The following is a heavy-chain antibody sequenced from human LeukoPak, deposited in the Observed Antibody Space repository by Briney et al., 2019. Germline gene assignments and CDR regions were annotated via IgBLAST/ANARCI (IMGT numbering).Heavy chain of an antibody. Sequence: GGSLRLSCVASGFPFSSYWMTWVRQAPGKGLEWVANIKQDGSKKSYVDSVKGRFTISRDNAKNSLYLQMDSLRAEDTAIYYCTRVGYIDEGIDYWGQGTLVTVSS. J-gene: IGHJ4*02. CDR2: IKQDGSKK. D-gene: IGHD5-24*01. V-gene: IGHV3-7*04. CDR3: TRVGYIDEGIDY. CDR1: GFPFSSYW.